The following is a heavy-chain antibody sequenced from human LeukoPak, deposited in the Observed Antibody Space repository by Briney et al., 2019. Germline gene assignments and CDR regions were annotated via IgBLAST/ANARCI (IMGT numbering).Heavy chain of an antibody. J-gene: IGHJ3*02. CDR3: ARGTGAFDI. Sequence: GGSLRLSCVAFGFSFSSSWMTGVRQAPGRGLEWVAKINQDGSEKYSVDSVKGRFTISRDNAKNSLYLQMNSLSAEDTAVYYCARGTGAFDIWGQGTMVTVSS. CDR2: INQDGSEK. V-gene: IGHV3-7*01. D-gene: IGHD1-1*01. CDR1: GFSFSSSW.